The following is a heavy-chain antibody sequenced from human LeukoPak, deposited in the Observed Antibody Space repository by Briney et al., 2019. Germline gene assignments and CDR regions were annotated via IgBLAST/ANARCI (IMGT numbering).Heavy chain of an antibody. J-gene: IGHJ4*02. D-gene: IGHD4-11*01. CDR1: GGSFSGYY. V-gene: IGHV4-34*01. CDR2: INHSGST. Sequence: SETLSLTCAVYGGSFSGYYWSWIRQPPGKGLEWIGEINHSGSTNYNPSLKSRVTISVDTSKNQFSLKLSSVTAADTAVYYCTRMTTSSFDYWGQGTLVTFSS. CDR3: TRMTTSSFDY.